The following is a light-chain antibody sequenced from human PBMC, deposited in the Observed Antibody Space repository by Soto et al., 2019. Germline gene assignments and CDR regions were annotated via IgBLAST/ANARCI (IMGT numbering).Light chain of an antibody. Sequence: DIQMTQSPSSLSASVGDRVTMTCRASQGVSRYLAWYQQKPGEVPRLLIYAASTLPSEVPSRFSGSGSGTDFTLAISRLEPEDFAVYYCEQYDTSPYTFGQGTKLEIK. CDR3: EQYDTSPYT. CDR2: AAS. J-gene: IGKJ2*01. CDR1: QGVSRY. V-gene: IGKV1-27*01.